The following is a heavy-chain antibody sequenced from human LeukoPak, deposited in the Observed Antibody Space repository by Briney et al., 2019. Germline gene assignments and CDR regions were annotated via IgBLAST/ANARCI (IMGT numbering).Heavy chain of an antibody. CDR2: ISSSSATI. D-gene: IGHD6-6*01. Sequence: PGGSLRLSCEGSGFSLSAYNMNWVRQAPGKGLESVSYISSSSATIFYADSVKGRFTISRDNAKNSLYLQMNSVRPEDTAVYFCARDRHVPGLYYYYMDVWGKGTTVTVSS. J-gene: IGHJ6*03. CDR1: GFSLSAYN. CDR3: ARDRHVPGLYYYYMDV. V-gene: IGHV3-48*01.